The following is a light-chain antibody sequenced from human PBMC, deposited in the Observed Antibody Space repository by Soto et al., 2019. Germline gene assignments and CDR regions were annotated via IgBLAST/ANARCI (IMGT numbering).Light chain of an antibody. CDR1: SSNIGSNL. Sequence: QSVLTQPPSASGTPGQRVTISCSGSSSNIGSNLVTWYQHLPGTAPRLLIYANDQRPSGVPDRFSGSKSDTSASLAISALQSEDKADYYCATWDDSLNGAYVFGTGTKLTVL. V-gene: IGLV1-44*01. CDR2: AND. J-gene: IGLJ1*01. CDR3: ATWDDSLNGAYV.